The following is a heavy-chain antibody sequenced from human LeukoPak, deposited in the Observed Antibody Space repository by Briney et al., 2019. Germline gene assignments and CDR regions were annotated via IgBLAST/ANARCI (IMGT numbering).Heavy chain of an antibody. J-gene: IGHJ6*02. Sequence: ASVKVSCKASGYTFTSYDINWVRQATGQGLEWMGWMNPNSGNTGYAQKFQGRVTMTRNTSISTAYMELSSLRSEDTAMYYCARGHGWGYYYYGMDVWGQGTTVTVSS. D-gene: IGHD3-16*01. V-gene: IGHV1-8*01. CDR2: MNPNSGNT. CDR1: GYTFTSYD. CDR3: ARGHGWGYYYYGMDV.